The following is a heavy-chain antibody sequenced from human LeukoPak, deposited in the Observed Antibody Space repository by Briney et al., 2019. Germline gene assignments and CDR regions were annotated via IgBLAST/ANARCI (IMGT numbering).Heavy chain of an antibody. Sequence: GGSLRLSCAASGFTFSSYGMHWVRQAPGKGLEWVAVISYDGSNKYYADSVKGRFTISRDNSKNTLYLQMNSLRAEDTAVYYCAKDSAPYVSSGYCLDYWGQGILVTVSS. CDR2: ISYDGSNK. CDR1: GFTFSSYG. CDR3: AKDSAPYVSSGYCLDY. D-gene: IGHD3-22*01. J-gene: IGHJ4*02. V-gene: IGHV3-30*18.